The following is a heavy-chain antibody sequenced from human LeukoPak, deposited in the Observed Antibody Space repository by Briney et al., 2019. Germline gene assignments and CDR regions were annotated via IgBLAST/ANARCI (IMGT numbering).Heavy chain of an antibody. CDR2: FDPEDGET. CDR3: ATHTYYDILTGYLT. Sequence: ASVKVSCKVSGYTLTELSMHWVRQAPGKGLEWMGGFDPEDGETIYAQKFQGRVTMTEDTSTDTAYMELSSLRSEDTAVYYCATHTYYDILTGYLTWGQGTLVTVSS. CDR1: GYTLTELS. V-gene: IGHV1-24*01. D-gene: IGHD3-9*01. J-gene: IGHJ4*02.